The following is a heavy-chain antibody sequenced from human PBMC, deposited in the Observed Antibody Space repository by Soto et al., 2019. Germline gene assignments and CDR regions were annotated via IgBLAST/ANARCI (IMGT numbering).Heavy chain of an antibody. CDR1: GYSFSTYW. D-gene: IGHD1-26*01. Sequence: GESLKISCKGSGYSFSTYWIVWVRQMPGKGLEWMGIIYPGDSDTRYSPSFQGQVTISADKSASTAYLQWSSLKASDTAMYYCARHPLVGATQSPADCWGQGTLVTVSS. J-gene: IGHJ4*02. CDR3: ARHPLVGATQSPADC. V-gene: IGHV5-51*01. CDR2: IYPGDSDT.